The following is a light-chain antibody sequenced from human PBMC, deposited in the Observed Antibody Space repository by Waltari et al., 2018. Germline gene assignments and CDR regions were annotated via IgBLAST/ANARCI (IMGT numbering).Light chain of an antibody. V-gene: IGKV1-33*01. CDR3: QQFDHLPT. CDR2: DAS. CDR1: HDINNF. Sequence: DIQMTQSPSSLSASVGDTVHITCQASHDINNFLNWYQQKPGKAPKLLIYDASNLETGVPSRFSGSGSGTDFTFTISSLQPEDIATYYCQQFDHLPTFGQGTRLEIK. J-gene: IGKJ5*01.